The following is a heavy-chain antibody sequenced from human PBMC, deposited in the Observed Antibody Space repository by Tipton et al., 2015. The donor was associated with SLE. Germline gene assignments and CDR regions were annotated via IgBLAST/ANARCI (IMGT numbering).Heavy chain of an antibody. CDR3: ARDLTTVTSFRRYFDL. CDR1: GYTFTSYG. D-gene: IGHD4-17*01. V-gene: IGHV1-18*01. J-gene: IGHJ2*01. Sequence: QLVQSGAEVKKPGASVKVSCKAPGYTFTSYGISWVRQAPEQGLEWMGWISGYNGNTHYAQKLQGRVTMTTDTSTSTAYMELRSLRSDDTAVYYCARDLTTVTSFRRYFDLWGRATLVTVTS. CDR2: ISGYNGNT.